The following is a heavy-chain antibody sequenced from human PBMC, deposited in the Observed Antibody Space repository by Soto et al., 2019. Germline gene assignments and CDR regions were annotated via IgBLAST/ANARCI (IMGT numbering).Heavy chain of an antibody. CDR2: ISYDGSNK. CDR3: AKRWPAGGLDY. J-gene: IGHJ4*02. V-gene: IGHV3-30*09. CDR1: GFTFSSCA. D-gene: IGHD3-16*01. Sequence: QVQLVESGGGVVQPGRSLRLSCAASGFTFSSCAMHWVRQAPGKGLEWVAVISYDGSNKYYADSVKGRFAISRDNSKNTLYLQMNSLRAEDTAVYYCAKRWPAGGLDYWGQGTLVTVSS.